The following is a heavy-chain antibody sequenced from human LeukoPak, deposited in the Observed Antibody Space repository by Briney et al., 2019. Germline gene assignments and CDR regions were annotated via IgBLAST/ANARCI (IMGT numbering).Heavy chain of an antibody. D-gene: IGHD1-26*01. CDR3: ARSQTGTYSQPPDY. CDR1: GYTFTGYY. CDR2: INPTSGAT. V-gene: IGHV1-2*02. J-gene: IGHJ4*02. Sequence: GASVKVSCKASGYTFTGYYMHWVRQAPGQGLEWRGWINPTSGATNYAQNFQSRVTMTRDTSISTAYMDLSTLRSHDTAVYYCARSQTGTYSQPPDYWGQGTLVTVSS.